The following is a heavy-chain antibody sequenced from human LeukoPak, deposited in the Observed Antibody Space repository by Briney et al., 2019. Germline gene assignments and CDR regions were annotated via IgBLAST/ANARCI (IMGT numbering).Heavy chain of an antibody. CDR3: ARHYGP. D-gene: IGHD3-10*01. J-gene: IGHJ5*02. CDR2: IYDSGST. CDR1: GFTFGSCWMN. V-gene: IGHV4-39*01. Sequence: GSLRLSCAASGFTFGSCWMNWVRQAPGKGVEWIGSIYDSGSTYYNPSLKSRVTISVDTSKNQFSLKLNSVTAADTAVYYCARHYGPWGQGTLVTVSS.